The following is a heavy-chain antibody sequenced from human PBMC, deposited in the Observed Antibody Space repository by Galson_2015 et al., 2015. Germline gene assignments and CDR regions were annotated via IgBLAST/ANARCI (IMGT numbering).Heavy chain of an antibody. J-gene: IGHJ3*02. V-gene: IGHV3-30-3*01. CDR3: AREQYSSGHDAFDI. D-gene: IGHD6-19*01. CDR2: ISYDGSNK. Sequence: SLRLSCAASGFTFSSYAMHWVRQAPGKGLEWVAVISYDGSNKYYADSVKGRFTISRDNSKSTLYLQMNSLRAEDTAVYYCAREQYSSGHDAFDIWGQGTMVTVSS. CDR1: GFTFSSYA.